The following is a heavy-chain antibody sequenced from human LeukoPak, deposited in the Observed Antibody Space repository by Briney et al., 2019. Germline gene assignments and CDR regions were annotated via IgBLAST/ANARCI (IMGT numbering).Heavy chain of an antibody. CDR2: ISWNSGSI. V-gene: IGHV3-9*01. CDR1: GFTFDDYA. J-gene: IGHJ4*02. Sequence: GRSLRLSCAASGFTFDDYAMHWVRQAPGKGLEWVSGISWNSGSIGYADSVKGRFTISRDNAKSSLYLQMNSLRAEDTALYYCAKALTAVVVPAATDYWGQGTLVTVSS. CDR3: AKALTAVVVPAATDY. D-gene: IGHD2-2*01.